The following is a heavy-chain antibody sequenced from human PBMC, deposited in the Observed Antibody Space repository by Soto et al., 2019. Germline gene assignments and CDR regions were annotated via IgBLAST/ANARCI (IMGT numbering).Heavy chain of an antibody. J-gene: IGHJ4*02. CDR2: IRSKANSYAT. Sequence: GGSLRLSCAASGFTFSGSAMHWVRQASGKGLEWVGRIRSKANSYATAYAASVKGRFTISRDDSKNTAYLQMNSLKTEDTAVYYCTNQPSPGYCSGGSCYPYDYWGQGTLVTVSS. CDR1: GFTFSGSA. CDR3: TNQPSPGYCSGGSCYPYDY. V-gene: IGHV3-73*01. D-gene: IGHD2-15*01.